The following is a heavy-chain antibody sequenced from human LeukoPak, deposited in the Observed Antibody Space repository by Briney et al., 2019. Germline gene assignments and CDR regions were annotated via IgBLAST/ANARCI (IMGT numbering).Heavy chain of an antibody. J-gene: IGHJ5*02. D-gene: IGHD2-2*01. V-gene: IGHV3-11*05. Sequence: GGSLRLSCAASGFTFSNAWMSWIRQAPGKGLEWVSYISGSSSNTKYADSVKGRFTISRDNAKNSLYLQMNSLRAEDTAVYYCARDSAHIVVVPAVIPPSLDNWFDPWGQGTLVTVSS. CDR2: ISGSSSNT. CDR1: GFTFSNAW. CDR3: ARDSAHIVVVPAVIPPSLDNWFDP.